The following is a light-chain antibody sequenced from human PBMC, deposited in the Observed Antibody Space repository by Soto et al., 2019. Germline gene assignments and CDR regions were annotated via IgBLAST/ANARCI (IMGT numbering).Light chain of an antibody. CDR3: QQRRDWPLT. Sequence: EIVLTHSPANLSFPPADRATLSFRASQSVSLHLAWYQQKPGQAPRLLIYAASNRATGVPGRFSGSGSGADFTLTISSLEPEDVAIYYCQQRRDWPLTFGGGTKVDIK. CDR2: AAS. CDR1: QSVSLH. V-gene: IGKV3-11*01. J-gene: IGKJ4*01.